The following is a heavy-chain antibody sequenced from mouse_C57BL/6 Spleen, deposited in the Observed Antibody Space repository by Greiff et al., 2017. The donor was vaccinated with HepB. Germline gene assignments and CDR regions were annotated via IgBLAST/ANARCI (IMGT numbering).Heavy chain of an antibody. Sequence: VQLKESGPGLVKPSQSLSLTCSVTGYSITSGYYWNWIRQFPGNKLEWMGYISYDGSNNYNPSLKNRISITRDTSKNQFFLKLNSVTTEDTATYYCANYGYENYFDYWGQGTTLTVSS. CDR1: GYSITSGYY. CDR3: ANYGYENYFDY. J-gene: IGHJ2*01. CDR2: ISYDGSN. V-gene: IGHV3-6*01. D-gene: IGHD2-2*01.